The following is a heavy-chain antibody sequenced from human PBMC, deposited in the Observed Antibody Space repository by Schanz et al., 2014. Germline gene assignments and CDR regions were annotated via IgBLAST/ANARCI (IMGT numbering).Heavy chain of an antibody. Sequence: EVQLVESGGGLVQPGGSLRLSCAAYGFTLSSYAMSWVRQAPGKGLEWVSTISASGGSTYYADSVKGRFTISRDNSKNILYLQMSSLRADDTAIYYCAKLSSSGRLAGYFDYWGQGALVTVSS. D-gene: IGHD6-19*01. V-gene: IGHV3-23*04. CDR2: ISASGGST. CDR1: GFTLSSYA. J-gene: IGHJ4*02. CDR3: AKLSSSGRLAGYFDY.